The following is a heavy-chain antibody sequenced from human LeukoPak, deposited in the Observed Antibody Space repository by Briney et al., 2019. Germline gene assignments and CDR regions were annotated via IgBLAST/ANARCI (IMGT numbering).Heavy chain of an antibody. CDR2: INPNSGGT. CDR1: GYTFTGYY. D-gene: IGHD6-6*01. V-gene: IGHV1-2*02. J-gene: IGHJ5*02. Sequence: ASVKVSCKASGYTFTGYYMHWVRQAPGQGLEWMGWINPNSGGTNYAQKFQGRVTMTRDTSISTAYMELSRLGSDDTAVYYCARSSQLGDWFDPWGQGTLVTVSS. CDR3: ARSSQLGDWFDP.